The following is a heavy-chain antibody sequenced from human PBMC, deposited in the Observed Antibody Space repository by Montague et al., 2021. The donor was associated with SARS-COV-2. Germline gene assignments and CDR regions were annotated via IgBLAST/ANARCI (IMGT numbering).Heavy chain of an antibody. CDR3: ARNRGWGSRGAGYIDL. CDR2: IYYTGST. CDR1: GGSISGDNYY. V-gene: IGHV4-31*03. D-gene: IGHD7-27*01. J-gene: IGHJ2*01. Sequence: SQFLSLTCTVSGGSISGDNYYWTWIRQHPGKGLEWIAYIYYTGSTYYNPSLQSRLRTSLDTSKNQFSLTLTSVTAADTAIYYCARNRGWGSRGAGYIDLWGRGTLVTVSS.